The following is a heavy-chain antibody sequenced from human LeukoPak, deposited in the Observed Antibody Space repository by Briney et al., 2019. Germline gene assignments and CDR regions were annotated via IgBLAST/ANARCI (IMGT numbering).Heavy chain of an antibody. V-gene: IGHV3-11*04. J-gene: IGHJ6*03. CDR1: GFTFSDYY. D-gene: IGHD3-10*01. CDR3: ARDTRGGPPYYYYYMDV. Sequence: GGSLRLSCAASGFTFSDYYMSWIRQAPGKGLEWISYISSSGGTIYYADSVKGRFTISRDNAKNSLYLQMNSLRAEDTAVYYCARDTRGGPPYYYYYMDVWGKGTTVTISS. CDR2: ISSSGGTI.